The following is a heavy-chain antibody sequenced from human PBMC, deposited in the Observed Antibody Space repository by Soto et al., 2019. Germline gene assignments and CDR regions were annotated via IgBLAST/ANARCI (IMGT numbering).Heavy chain of an antibody. J-gene: IGHJ6*02. CDR2: IYYSGST. CDR3: ARDLNSCDSSGYSYGMDG. CDR1: GGSISSYY. Sequence: PSETLSLTCTVSGGSISSYYWSWIRQPPGKGLEWIGYIYYSGSTNYNPSLKSRVTISVDTSKNQFSLKLSSVTAADTAVYYCARDLNSCDSSGYSYGMDGWGQGTTGTVSS. D-gene: IGHD3-22*01. V-gene: IGHV4-59*01.